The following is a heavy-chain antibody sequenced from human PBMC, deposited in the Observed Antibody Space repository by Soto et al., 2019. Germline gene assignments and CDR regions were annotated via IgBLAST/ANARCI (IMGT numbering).Heavy chain of an antibody. CDR3: ARDFWSGYSTKYYFDY. CDR2: INAGNGNT. D-gene: IGHD3-3*01. J-gene: IGHJ4*02. V-gene: IGHV1-3*01. Sequence: ASVKVSCKASGYTFTSYAMHWVRQAPGQRLEWMGWINAGNGNTKYSQKFQGRVTITRDTSASTAYMELSSLRSEDTAVYYCARDFWSGYSTKYYFDYWGQGTLVTVSS. CDR1: GYTFTSYA.